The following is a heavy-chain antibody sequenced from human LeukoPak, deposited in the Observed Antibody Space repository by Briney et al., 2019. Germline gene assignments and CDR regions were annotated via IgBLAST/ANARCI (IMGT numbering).Heavy chain of an antibody. CDR3: ARDREITPNWFDP. CDR2: INPNSGGT. V-gene: IGHV1-2*06. Sequence: ASVKVSRKASGYTFTGYYMHWVRQAPGQGLEWMGRINPNSGGTNYAQKFQGRVTMTRDTSISTAYMELSRLRSDDTAVYYCARDREITPNWFDPWGQGTLVTVSS. J-gene: IGHJ5*02. D-gene: IGHD3-16*01. CDR1: GYTFTGYY.